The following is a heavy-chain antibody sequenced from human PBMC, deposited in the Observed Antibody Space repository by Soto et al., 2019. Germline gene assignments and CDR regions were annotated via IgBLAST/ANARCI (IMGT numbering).Heavy chain of an antibody. CDR2: IKSNTDGGTT. D-gene: IGHD6-13*01. Sequence: EVQLVESGGGLVKPGGSLRLPCAASGFTFSNAWMSWVRQAPGKGLEWVGRIKSNTDGGTTDYAAPVKGRFTISRDDSKNTLYLEINSLKIEDTAVYYCTGSSWDGFWGQGTLVTVSS. J-gene: IGHJ4*02. CDR1: GFTFSNAW. CDR3: TGSSWDGF. V-gene: IGHV3-15*01.